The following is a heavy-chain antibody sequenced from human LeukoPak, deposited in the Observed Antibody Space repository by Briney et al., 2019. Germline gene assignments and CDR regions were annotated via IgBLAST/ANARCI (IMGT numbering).Heavy chain of an antibody. V-gene: IGHV3-7*04. CDR1: GFTFSSYW. Sequence: SGGSLRLSCAASGFTFSSYWMNWVRQAPGKGLEWVANIKQDGSDKNYVGSVKGRFTISRDNAKDSLYLQMNGLRADDTAVYYCVRGSGWLTSHWGQGTMVTVSS. J-gene: IGHJ3*01. CDR2: IKQDGSDK. CDR3: VRGSGWLTSH. D-gene: IGHD6-19*01.